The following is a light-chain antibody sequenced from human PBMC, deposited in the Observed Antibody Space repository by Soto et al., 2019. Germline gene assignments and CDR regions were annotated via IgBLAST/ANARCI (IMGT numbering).Light chain of an antibody. J-gene: IGLJ3*02. Sequence: QSVLTQPPSASGAPGQRVTISCSGSSSNIGINTVNWYQQLPGTAPKLLIHSLNQRPSGVPDRFSGSKSGSSASLAIIKLQSEDEAHYYCAAWDDSLNGPVFGGGTKLTVL. V-gene: IGLV1-44*01. CDR1: SSNIGINT. CDR3: AAWDDSLNGPV. CDR2: SLN.